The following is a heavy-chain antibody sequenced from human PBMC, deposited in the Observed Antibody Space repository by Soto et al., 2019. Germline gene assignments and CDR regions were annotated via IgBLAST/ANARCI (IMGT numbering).Heavy chain of an antibody. CDR1: GDSISSGDYY. V-gene: IGHV4-30-4*01. J-gene: IGHJ3*02. CDR3: ASTPAI. CDR2: IYYSGST. Sequence: SETLSLTCTVSGDSISSGDYYWSWIRQPPGKGLEWIGLIYYSGSTHYNPSLKSRLIISVNTSKNQFSLKLTSATAADTAVYYRASTPAIWGQGTMVTVSS.